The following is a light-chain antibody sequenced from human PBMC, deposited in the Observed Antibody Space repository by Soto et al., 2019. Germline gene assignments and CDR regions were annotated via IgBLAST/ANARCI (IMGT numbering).Light chain of an antibody. CDR1: QSVSSRN. CDR2: GAS. Sequence: EIVLTQSPGTLSLSPGERATLSCRASQSVSSRNLDWYHQKPGQAPSLLIYGASSMATGIPDRFSGSGSGTDFTLTISRLEPEDFAVYYCQQYGSSFTFGPGTKVDIK. V-gene: IGKV3-20*01. J-gene: IGKJ3*01. CDR3: QQYGSSFT.